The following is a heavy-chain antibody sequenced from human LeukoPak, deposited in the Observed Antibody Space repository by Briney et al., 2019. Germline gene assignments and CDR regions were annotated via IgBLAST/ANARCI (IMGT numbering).Heavy chain of an antibody. CDR2: INSDGSST. Sequence: PGGSLRLSCAASGFTFSSYWMHWVRQAPGKGLVWVSRINSDGSSTSYADPVKGRFTISRDNAKNTLYLQMNSLRAEDTAVYYCARVPSGDYVWGSYRYFEYWGQGTLVTVSS. J-gene: IGHJ4*02. V-gene: IGHV3-74*01. CDR3: ARVPSGDYVWGSYRYFEY. CDR1: GFTFSSYW. D-gene: IGHD3-16*02.